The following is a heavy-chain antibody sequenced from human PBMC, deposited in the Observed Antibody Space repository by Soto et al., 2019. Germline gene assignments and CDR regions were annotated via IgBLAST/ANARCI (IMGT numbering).Heavy chain of an antibody. J-gene: IGHJ4*02. CDR2: IVVGSGNT. CDR3: AADRRDYDILTGYYGPVEYYY. Sequence: ASVKVSCKASGFTFTSSAMQWVRQARGQRLEWIGWIVVGSGNTNYAQKFQERVTITRDMSTSTAYMELSSLRSEDTAVYYCAADRRDYDILTGYYGPVEYYYWGQGTLVTVS. D-gene: IGHD3-9*01. V-gene: IGHV1-58*02. CDR1: GFTFTSSA.